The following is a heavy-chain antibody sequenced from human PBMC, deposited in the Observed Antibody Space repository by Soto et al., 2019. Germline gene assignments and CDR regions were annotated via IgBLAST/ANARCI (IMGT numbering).Heavy chain of an antibody. V-gene: IGHV4-59*01. D-gene: IGHD4-17*01. Sequence: NPSETLSLTCTVSGGSISSYYWSWIRQPPGKGLEWIGYIYYSGSTNYNPSLKSRVTISVDTSKNQFSLKLSSVTAADTAVYYCARDPLTTFYGMDVWGQGTTVTVSS. J-gene: IGHJ6*02. CDR2: IYYSGST. CDR3: ARDPLTTFYGMDV. CDR1: GGSISSYY.